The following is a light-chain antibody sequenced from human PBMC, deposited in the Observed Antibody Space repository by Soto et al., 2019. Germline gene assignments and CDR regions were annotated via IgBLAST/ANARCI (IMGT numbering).Light chain of an antibody. Sequence: EIVLTQSPGTLSLSPGARAPLSCRASQSVSSSYLAWYQQKPGQAPRLLMYTASSRATGIPDRFSGSGSGRDFNLIISRLEPEDFAVYYCQQYGSSVSITFGQGTRLEIK. CDR3: QQYGSSVSIT. V-gene: IGKV3-20*01. J-gene: IGKJ5*01. CDR1: QSVSSSY. CDR2: TAS.